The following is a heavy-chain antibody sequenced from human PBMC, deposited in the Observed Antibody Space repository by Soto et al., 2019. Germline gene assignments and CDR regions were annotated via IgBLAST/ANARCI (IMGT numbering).Heavy chain of an antibody. Sequence: ASVKVSCKASGYTFTGYYLHWVRQAPGQGLEWMGWINPNGGGRNYAQKFQGRVTMTRDTSINTAYMELNNLGSDDTAVYYCTRDYGGYCSGDACYFGSLDSWGQGTLVTV. CDR3: TRDYGGYCSGDACYFGSLDS. CDR1: GYTFTGYY. V-gene: IGHV1-2*02. CDR2: INPNGGGR. J-gene: IGHJ5*01. D-gene: IGHD2-15*01.